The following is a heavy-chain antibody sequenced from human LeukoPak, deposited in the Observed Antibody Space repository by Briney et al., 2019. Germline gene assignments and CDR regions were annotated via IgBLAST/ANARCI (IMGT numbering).Heavy chain of an antibody. CDR2: ISSSSSTI. Sequence: GGSLRLSCAASGFTFSSYSMNWVRQAPGKGLEWVSYISSSSSTIYYADSVKGRFTISRDNAKNSLYLQMNSLRDEDTAVYYCSQQLVPYYYGMDVWGQGTIVTVSS. CDR3: SQQLVPYYYGMDV. V-gene: IGHV3-48*02. D-gene: IGHD6-13*01. CDR1: GFTFSSYS. J-gene: IGHJ6*02.